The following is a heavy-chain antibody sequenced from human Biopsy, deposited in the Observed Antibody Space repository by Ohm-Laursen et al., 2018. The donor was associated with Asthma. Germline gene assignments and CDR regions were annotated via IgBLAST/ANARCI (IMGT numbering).Heavy chain of an antibody. Sequence: SVKASCKTSGGTFSRYAISWARQAPGQGLEWMGGIIPIFGTSNYAQKFQGRVTITADESTTTAYMELSSLRSEDTAVYYCVTSGGDYGYFGLDVWGQGTTVTVSS. V-gene: IGHV1-69*13. CDR3: VTSGGDYGYFGLDV. J-gene: IGHJ6*02. CDR2: IIPIFGTS. CDR1: GGTFSRYA. D-gene: IGHD4-17*01.